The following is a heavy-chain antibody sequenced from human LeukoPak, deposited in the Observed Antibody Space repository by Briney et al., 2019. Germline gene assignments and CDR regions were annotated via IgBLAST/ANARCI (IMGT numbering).Heavy chain of an antibody. Sequence: GASVKVSCKASGYTFTSYGISWVRQAPGQGLEWMGWISAYNGNTNYAQKLQGRVTMTTDTSTSTAYMELRSLRSDDTAVYYCARVIPLNSKTNWFDPWGQGTLVTVSS. V-gene: IGHV1-18*01. CDR1: GYTFTSYG. J-gene: IGHJ5*02. CDR2: ISAYNGNT. CDR3: ARVIPLNSKTNWFDP.